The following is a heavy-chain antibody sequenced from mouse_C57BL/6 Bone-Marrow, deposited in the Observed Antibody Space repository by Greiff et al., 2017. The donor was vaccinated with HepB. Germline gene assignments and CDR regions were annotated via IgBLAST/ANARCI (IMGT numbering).Heavy chain of an antibody. D-gene: IGHD2-4*01. V-gene: IGHV1-42*01. CDR1: GYSFTGYY. CDR3: AIPYDYDAWFAY. CDR2: INPSTGDT. J-gene: IGHJ3*01. Sequence: VQLQQSGPELVKPGASVKISCKASGYSFTGYYMNWVKQSPEKSLEWIGEINPSTGDTTYNQKFKAKATLTVDKSSSTAYMQLKSLTSEDSAVYYCAIPYDYDAWFAYWGQGTLVTVSA.